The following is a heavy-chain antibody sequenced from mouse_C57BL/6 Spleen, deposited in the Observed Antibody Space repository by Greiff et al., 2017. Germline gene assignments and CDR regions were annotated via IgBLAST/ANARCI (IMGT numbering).Heavy chain of an antibody. CDR1: GYTFTSYW. V-gene: IGHV1-52*01. CDR2: IDPSDSET. CDR3: ARENYSNFAY. Sequence: VKLMESGAELVRPGSSVKLSCKASGYTFTSYWMHWVKQRPIQGLEWIGNIDPSDSETHYNQKFKDKATLTVDKSSSTAYMQLSSLTSEDSAVYYCARENYSNFAYWGQGTLVTVSA. D-gene: IGHD2-5*01. J-gene: IGHJ3*01.